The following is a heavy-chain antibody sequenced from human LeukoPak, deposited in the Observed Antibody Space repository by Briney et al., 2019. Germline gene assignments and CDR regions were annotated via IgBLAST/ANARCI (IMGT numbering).Heavy chain of an antibody. Sequence: GGSLRLSCAASGFTFSTYSMNWVRQAPGKGLEWVSSISSSSSYIYYADSVKGRFTISRDNAKNSLYLQMNSLRAEDTAVYYCARVSSGWPSYCDYWGQGTLVTVSS. CDR2: ISSSSSYI. CDR1: GFTFSTYS. D-gene: IGHD6-19*01. V-gene: IGHV3-21*04. J-gene: IGHJ4*02. CDR3: ARVSSGWPSYCDY.